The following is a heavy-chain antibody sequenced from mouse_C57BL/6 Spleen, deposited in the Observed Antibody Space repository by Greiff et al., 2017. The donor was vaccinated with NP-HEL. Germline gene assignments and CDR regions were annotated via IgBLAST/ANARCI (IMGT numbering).Heavy chain of an antibody. J-gene: IGHJ4*01. CDR2: INPSSGYT. D-gene: IGHD1-1*01. V-gene: IGHV1-7*01. CDR1: GYTFTSYW. CDR3: ARSTTVVAPDAMDY. Sequence: QVQLKESGAELSKPGASVKLSCKASGYTFTSYWMHWVKQRPGQGLEWIGYINPSSGYTKYNQKFKDKATLTADKSSSTAYMQLSSLTYEDSAVYYCARSTTVVAPDAMDYWGQGTSVTVSS.